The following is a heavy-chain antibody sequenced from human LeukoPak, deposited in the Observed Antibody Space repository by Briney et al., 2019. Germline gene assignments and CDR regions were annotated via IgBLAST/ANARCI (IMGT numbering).Heavy chain of an antibody. CDR3: ARDPPEDQVVVAATRDY. D-gene: IGHD2-15*01. CDR2: IYKSGST. J-gene: IGHJ4*02. Sequence: PSETLSLTCTVSGGSISSYSWSWIRQSPGKGLEWIGTIYKSGSTNYNPSLKSRVTISVDTSKNQLSLKLSSVTAADTAVYYCARDPPEDQVVVAATRDYWGQGTLVTVSS. V-gene: IGHV4-59*01. CDR1: GGSISSYS.